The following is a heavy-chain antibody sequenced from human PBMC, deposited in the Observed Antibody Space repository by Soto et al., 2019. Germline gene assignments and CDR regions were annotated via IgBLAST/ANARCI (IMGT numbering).Heavy chain of an antibody. Sequence: QITLKESGPTRVRPTQTLALTCTFSGFSLTTSGVGVGWIRKTPGKALEWLAVIYWDDDKRYSPSLKSRLTITKETHKSQVVLTMAHIDPVPTATCFFAHRGFMYVNWVISCFDDWGQGTLVTVSS. CDR1: GFSLTTSGVG. D-gene: IGHD7-27*01. CDR2: IYWDDDK. V-gene: IGHV2-5*02. J-gene: IGHJ4*02. CDR3: AHRGFMYVNWVISCFDD.